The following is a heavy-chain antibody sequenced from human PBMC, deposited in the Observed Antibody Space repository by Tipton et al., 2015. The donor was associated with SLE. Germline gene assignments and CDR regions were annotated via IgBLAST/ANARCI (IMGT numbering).Heavy chain of an antibody. V-gene: IGHV4-4*02. Sequence: TLSLTCAVSGGSISSSNWWSWVRQPPGKGLEWIGEIYHTGSTNYNPSLKSRVTISVDTSKNQFSLKLNSVTAADTAVYYCFHDIAVAGSGTDYYFGMDVWGQGTTVTVSS. CDR3: FHDIAVAGSGTDYYFGMDV. J-gene: IGHJ6*02. D-gene: IGHD6-19*01. CDR1: GGSISSSNW. CDR2: IYHTGST.